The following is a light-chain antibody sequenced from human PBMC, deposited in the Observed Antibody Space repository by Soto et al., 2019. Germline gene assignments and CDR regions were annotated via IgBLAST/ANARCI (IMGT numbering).Light chain of an antibody. V-gene: IGLV1-47*03. CDR3: AAWDDSLSGSYV. CDR1: SSNIGSKY. Sequence: QSVLTQPPSASGTPGQRVSISCSGSSSNIGSKYVYWFQQLPGTAPKLLMYRNNKRPSGVPDRFSGSKSGTSASLAISGLWSEYEDDYYCAAWDDSLSGSYVFGTRTKGTVL. CDR2: RNN. J-gene: IGLJ1*01.